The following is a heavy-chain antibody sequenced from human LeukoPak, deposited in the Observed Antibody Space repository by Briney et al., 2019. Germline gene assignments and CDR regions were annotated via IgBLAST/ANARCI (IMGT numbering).Heavy chain of an antibody. CDR1: GGSISSYS. D-gene: IGHD2-2*02. J-gene: IGHJ5*02. Sequence: PPETLILTCTVSGGSISSYSWSWIRQPPGKGLEWLGYIYFRGSTSYNPSLKSRVTISVDTSKNQFSLKLSSVTAADTATYYCAKYTTSLNWFDPWGQGTLVTVSS. CDR2: IYFRGST. V-gene: IGHV4-59*08. CDR3: AKYTTSLNWFDP.